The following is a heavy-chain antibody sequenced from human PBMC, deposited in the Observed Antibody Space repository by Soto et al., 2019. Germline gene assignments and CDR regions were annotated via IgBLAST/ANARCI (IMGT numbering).Heavy chain of an antibody. Sequence: QVQLVQSGAEVKKPGSSVKVSCKASGGTFSSYAISWVRQAPGQGLEWMGGIIPIFGTANYAQKFQGRVTITADESTSTAYMELSSLRSEDTAVYYCARGLGSPSPSYYYYYGMDVWGQGTTVTVSS. CDR3: ARGLGSPSPSYYYYYGMDV. J-gene: IGHJ6*02. V-gene: IGHV1-69*01. CDR1: GGTFSSYA. CDR2: IIPIFGTA. D-gene: IGHD6-6*01.